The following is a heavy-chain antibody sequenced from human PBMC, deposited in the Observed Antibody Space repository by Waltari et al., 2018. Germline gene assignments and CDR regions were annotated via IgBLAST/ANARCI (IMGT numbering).Heavy chain of an antibody. Sequence: QVQLQESGPGLVTPSATLSLTCTVSGGSISSYYWRWIRQPPGKGLEWIGYIYYSGSTNYNPSLKSRVTISVDTSKNQFSLKLSSVTAADTAVYYCARGPGGGIDYWGQGTLVTVSS. CDR3: ARGPGGGIDY. V-gene: IGHV4-59*01. CDR2: IYYSGST. CDR1: GGSISSYY. D-gene: IGHD1-26*01. J-gene: IGHJ4*02.